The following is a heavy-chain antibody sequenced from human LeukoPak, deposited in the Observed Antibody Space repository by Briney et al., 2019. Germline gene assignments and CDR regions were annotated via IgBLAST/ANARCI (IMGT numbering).Heavy chain of an antibody. V-gene: IGHV3-23*01. CDR1: AFSFSKFA. Sequence: GGSLRLSCAASAFSFSKFALIWVRQAPGKGLEWVSAITANGGYTLYADAVKGRLTVSRDNSKNTLYLQINSLRPEDTAMYYFAKDPNGDYIGAFDFWGQGTMVTVSS. J-gene: IGHJ3*01. CDR2: ITANGGYT. CDR3: AKDPNGDYIGAFDF. D-gene: IGHD4-17*01.